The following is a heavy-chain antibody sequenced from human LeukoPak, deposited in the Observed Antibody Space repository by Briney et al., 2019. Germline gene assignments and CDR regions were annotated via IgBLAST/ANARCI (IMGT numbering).Heavy chain of an antibody. CDR1: GGSISTSAYY. CDR2: IYYSGNT. V-gene: IGHV4-39*02. Sequence: SETLSLTCIVSGGSISTSAYYWGWIRQPPGEGLQWIGSIYYSGNTYYNSSLKSRVTISVDTSTSQFSLRLSSVTAADTAVYYCAREDQVPAAIPVYFDLWGRGTLVTVSS. D-gene: IGHD2-2*02. CDR3: AREDQVPAAIPVYFDL. J-gene: IGHJ2*01.